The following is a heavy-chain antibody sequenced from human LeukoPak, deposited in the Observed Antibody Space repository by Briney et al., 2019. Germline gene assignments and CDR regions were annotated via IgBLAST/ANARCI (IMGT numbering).Heavy chain of an antibody. V-gene: IGHV4-34*01. CDR1: GGSFSGYY. CDR3: ARGATSLSYFDS. CDR2: INHSGST. J-gene: IGHJ4*02. D-gene: IGHD2/OR15-2a*01. Sequence: KPSETLSLTCAVYGGSFSGYYWSWIRQPPGKGLEWIGEINHSGSTNYNPSLKSRVTISVDTSKNQFSLKLSSVTAADTAVYYCARGATSLSYFDSRGQGTLVTVSS.